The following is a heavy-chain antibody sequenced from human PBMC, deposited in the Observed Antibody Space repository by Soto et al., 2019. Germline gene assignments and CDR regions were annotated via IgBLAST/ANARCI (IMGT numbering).Heavy chain of an antibody. J-gene: IGHJ4*02. CDR1: GYTFTSYY. D-gene: IGHD2-15*01. Sequence: QVQLVQSGAEVKKPGASVKVSCKASGYTFTSYYMHWVRQAPGQGLEWMGIINPSGGSTSYAQKFQGRVTRTRDTSTSTVYMELSSLRSEDTAVYYCARALGYCSGGSCYTFDYWGQGTLVTVSS. CDR2: INPSGGST. V-gene: IGHV1-46*03. CDR3: ARALGYCSGGSCYTFDY.